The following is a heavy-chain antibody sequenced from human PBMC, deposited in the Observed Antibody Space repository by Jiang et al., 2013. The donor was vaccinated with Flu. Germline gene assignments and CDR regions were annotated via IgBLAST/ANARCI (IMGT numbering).Heavy chain of an antibody. Sequence: GAEVKKPGESLKISCKGSGYSFTSYWIGWVRQMPGKGLEWMGIIYPGDSDTRYSPSFQGQVTISADKSISTAYLQWSSLKASDTAMYYCARRGSIAAREDGMDVWGQRDHGHRLL. V-gene: IGHV5-51*01. J-gene: IGHJ6*01. CDR1: GYSFTSYW. D-gene: IGHD6-6*01. CDR3: ARRGSIAAREDGMDV. CDR2: IYPGDSDT.